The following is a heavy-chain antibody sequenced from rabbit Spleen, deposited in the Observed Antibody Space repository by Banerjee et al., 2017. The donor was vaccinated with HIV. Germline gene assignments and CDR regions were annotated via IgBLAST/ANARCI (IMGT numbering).Heavy chain of an antibody. Sequence: QSLEESGGGLVKPGASLTLTCKASGIDFSSYGFSWVRQAPGKGLEWISCIAGSSSGFTYSATWAKGRFTCSKTSSTTVTLQMTSLTVADTATYFCARDTGSSFSSYGMDLWGQGTLVTVS. CDR2: IAGSSSGFT. CDR3: ARDTGSSFSSYGMDL. CDR1: GIDFSSYG. J-gene: IGHJ6*01. V-gene: IGHV1S40*01. D-gene: IGHD8-1*01.